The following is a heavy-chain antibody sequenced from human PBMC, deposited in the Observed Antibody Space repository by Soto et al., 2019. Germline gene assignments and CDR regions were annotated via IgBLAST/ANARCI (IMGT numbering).Heavy chain of an antibody. CDR2: IYYSGST. CDR3: ARDGYSGYDENWFDP. CDR1: GGSISSGGYY. Sequence: SETLSLTCTVSGGSISSGGYYWSWIRQHPGKGLELIGYIYYSGSTYYNPSLKSRVTISVDTSKNQFSLKLSSVTAADTAVYYCARDGYSGYDENWFDPWGQGTLVTVSS. D-gene: IGHD5-12*01. J-gene: IGHJ5*02. V-gene: IGHV4-31*03.